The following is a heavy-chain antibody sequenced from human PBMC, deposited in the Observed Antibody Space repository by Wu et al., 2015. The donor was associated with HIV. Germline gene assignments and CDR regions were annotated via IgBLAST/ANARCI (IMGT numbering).Heavy chain of an antibody. J-gene: IGHJ4*02. CDR2: IIPIFGTA. CDR3: ARDLGSGYYYSLDY. V-gene: IGHV1-69*05. Sequence: QVQLVQSGAEVKKPGSSVKVSCKASGGTFSSYAISWVRQAPGQGLEWMGGIIPIFGTANYAQKFQGRVTITTDESTSTAYMELSSLRSEDTAVYYCARDLGSGYYYSLDYVGPGNAGHRLL. D-gene: IGHD3-22*01. CDR1: GGTFSSYA.